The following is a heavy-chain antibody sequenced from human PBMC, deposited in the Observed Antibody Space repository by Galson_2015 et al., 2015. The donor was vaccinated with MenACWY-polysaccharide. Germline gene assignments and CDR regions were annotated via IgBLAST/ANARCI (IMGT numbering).Heavy chain of an antibody. D-gene: IGHD1-26*01. Sequence: ETLSLPCTVSGGSISSSSYYWGWIRQPPGKGLEWIGTIYIYYGGGTYYNPSLKSRATISVDTSKNQFSLNLCSVTAADTAVCYCTRPWAQFSFFDSWGPGTLVTVSS. CDR2: IYIYYGGGT. J-gene: IGHJ4*01. V-gene: IGHV4-39*01. CDR3: TRPWAQFSFFDS. CDR1: GGSISSSSYY.